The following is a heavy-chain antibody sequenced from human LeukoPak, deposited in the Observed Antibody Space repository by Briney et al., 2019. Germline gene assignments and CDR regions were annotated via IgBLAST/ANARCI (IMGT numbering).Heavy chain of an antibody. D-gene: IGHD3-22*01. CDR2: ISGSGGST. Sequence: GGSLRLSCEASGFTFRSYAMNWVRQAPGKGLEWVAVISGSGGSTYYADSVKGRFTISRDNSKNTLYLQMNSLRAEDTAVYYCAKDSHYDSSGYYYVTWTYFDYWGQGTLVTVSS. CDR1: GFTFRSYA. CDR3: AKDSHYDSSGYYYVTWTYFDY. V-gene: IGHV3-23*01. J-gene: IGHJ4*02.